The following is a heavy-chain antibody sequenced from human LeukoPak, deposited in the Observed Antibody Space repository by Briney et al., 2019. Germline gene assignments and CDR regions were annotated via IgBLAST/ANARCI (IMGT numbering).Heavy chain of an antibody. J-gene: IGHJ4*02. Sequence: SETLSLTCAVYGGSFSGYYWGWIRQPPGKGLEWIGEINQSGSTNYNPSLKSRVTISVDASTNQFSLKLSSVTAADTAVYYCARTGYSSSWSFDYWGQGTLVTVSS. CDR1: GGSFSGYY. CDR3: ARTGYSSSWSFDY. CDR2: INQSGST. D-gene: IGHD6-13*01. V-gene: IGHV4-34*01.